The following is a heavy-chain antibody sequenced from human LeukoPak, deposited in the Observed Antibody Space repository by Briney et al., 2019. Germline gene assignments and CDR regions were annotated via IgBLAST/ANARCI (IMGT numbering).Heavy chain of an antibody. V-gene: IGHV3-15*01. J-gene: IGHJ4*02. Sequence: SGGSLRLSCAASGFTFSNAWMSWVRQAPGKGLEWVGRIKSKTDGGTTDYAAPVKGRFTISRDDSKNTLYLQMNSLKTEDTAVYYCTTAPPSGLMVYDSVYYFDYWGQGTLVTVSS. D-gene: IGHD2-8*01. CDR2: IKSKTDGGTT. CDR3: TTAPPSGLMVYDSVYYFDY. CDR1: GFTFSNAW.